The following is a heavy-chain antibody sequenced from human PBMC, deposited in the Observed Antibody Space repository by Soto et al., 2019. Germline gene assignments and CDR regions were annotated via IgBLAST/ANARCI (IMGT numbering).Heavy chain of an antibody. J-gene: IGHJ6*02. CDR1: GFTFSGDS. Sequence: EVQLVEFGGGLVKPGGSLRLSCAASGFTFSGDSMNWVRQAPGKGLEWVSSISTTSTYIYYADSVKGRFTISRDNANNSLHLQMNSLRAEDTAVYYCTRDYVMDVWGQGTTVTVSS. V-gene: IGHV3-21*02. CDR2: ISTTSTYI. CDR3: TRDYVMDV.